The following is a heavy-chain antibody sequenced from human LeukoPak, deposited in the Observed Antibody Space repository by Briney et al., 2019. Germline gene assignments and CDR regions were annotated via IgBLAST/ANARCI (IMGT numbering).Heavy chain of an antibody. Sequence: SETLSLTCTVSGGSISSSAYYWGWIRQPPGKGLEWIGSLYYSGSTYYNPSLKSRVTISVDTSKKQFSLKLTSVTAADTAVYYCARQGGSPDLFDPWGQGTLVTVSS. J-gene: IGHJ5*02. CDR3: ARQGGSPDLFDP. V-gene: IGHV4-39*01. CDR2: LYYSGST. CDR1: GGSISSSAYY. D-gene: IGHD1-26*01.